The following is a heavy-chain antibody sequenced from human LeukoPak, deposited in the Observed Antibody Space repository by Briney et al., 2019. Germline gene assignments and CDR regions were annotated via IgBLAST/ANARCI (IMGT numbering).Heavy chain of an antibody. Sequence: SETLSLTCTVSGGSINNYYWSWVRQPPGKGLEWIGNIYYNGSTNYNPSLKSRVTISIDTSKNQFSLKVGSVTAADTAVYYCARVPSSDWFDPWGQGTLVTVSS. CDR1: GGSINNYY. V-gene: IGHV4-59*01. D-gene: IGHD6-19*01. CDR2: IYYNGST. CDR3: ARVPSSDWFDP. J-gene: IGHJ5*02.